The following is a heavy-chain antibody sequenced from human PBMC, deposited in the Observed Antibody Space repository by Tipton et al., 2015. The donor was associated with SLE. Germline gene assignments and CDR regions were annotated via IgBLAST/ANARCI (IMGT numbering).Heavy chain of an antibody. CDR2: IKQDGSEK. Sequence: GSLRLSCAASGFTFSSYWMSWARQAPGKGLEWVANIKQDGSEKYYVDSVKGRFTISRDNAKNSLYLQMNSLRAEDTAVYYCARDPVAYYYYGMDVWGQGTTVTVSS. CDR3: ARDPVAYYYYGMDV. CDR1: GFTFSSYW. V-gene: IGHV3-7*01. J-gene: IGHJ6*02. D-gene: IGHD2-15*01.